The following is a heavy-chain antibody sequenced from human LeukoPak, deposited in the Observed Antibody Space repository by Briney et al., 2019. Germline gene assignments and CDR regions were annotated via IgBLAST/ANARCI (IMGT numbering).Heavy chain of an antibody. CDR3: ARRRGYAAAAGTYSYYYYYYMDV. CDR1: GGSFSGYY. Sequence: SETLSLTCAVYGGSFSGYYWSWIRQPPGKGLEWIGEINHSGSTNYNPSLKSRVTISVDTSKNQFSLKLSPVTAADTAVYYCARRRGYAAAAGTYSYYYYYYMDVWGKGTTVTVSS. J-gene: IGHJ6*03. D-gene: IGHD6-13*01. V-gene: IGHV4-34*01. CDR2: INHSGST.